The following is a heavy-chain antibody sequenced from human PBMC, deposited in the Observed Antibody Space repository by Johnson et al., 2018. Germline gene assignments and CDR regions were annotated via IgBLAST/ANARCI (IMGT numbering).Heavy chain of an antibody. V-gene: IGHV3-7*03. D-gene: IGHD3-16*02. CDR1: GFTFSSYW. Sequence: VQLVQSGGGLVQPRGSLRLSCAASGFTFSSYWMSWVRQAPGKGLEWVANIKEDGSEKYYVDSVKGRFTISRDNSKNTLYLQMNSLRAEDTAVYYCAKDEIGGVIVIRAFDIWGQGTMVTVSS. CDR3: AKDEIGGVIVIRAFDI. CDR2: IKEDGSEK. J-gene: IGHJ3*02.